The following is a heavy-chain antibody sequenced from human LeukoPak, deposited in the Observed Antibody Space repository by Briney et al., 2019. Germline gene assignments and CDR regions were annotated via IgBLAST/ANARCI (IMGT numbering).Heavy chain of an antibody. CDR2: IIAHNGDT. D-gene: IGHD3-3*01. CDR3: ARRQQYYNLWSVYDAFDI. V-gene: IGHV1-18*01. Sequence: GASVKVSCKASGYTFCSYDITWVRQAPGQGLEWMGWIIAHNGDTKYAQKLQGRVTMTTDTSTGTAYMELRSLRSDDTAVYYCARRQQYYNLWSVYDAFDIWGQGTMVTVSS. CDR1: GYTFCSYD. J-gene: IGHJ3*02.